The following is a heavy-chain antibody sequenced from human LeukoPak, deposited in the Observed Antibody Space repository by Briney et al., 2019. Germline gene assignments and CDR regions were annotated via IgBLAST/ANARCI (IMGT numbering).Heavy chain of an antibody. Sequence: SETLSLTCTVSGGSISSSSYYWGWIRQPPGKGLEWIGSIYYSGSTYYNPSLKSRVTISVDTSKNQFSLKLSSVTAADTAVYYCARDAASSWYQNNYFDYWGQGTLVTVSS. J-gene: IGHJ4*02. CDR2: IYYSGST. V-gene: IGHV4-39*07. D-gene: IGHD6-13*01. CDR1: GGSISSSSYY. CDR3: ARDAASSWYQNNYFDY.